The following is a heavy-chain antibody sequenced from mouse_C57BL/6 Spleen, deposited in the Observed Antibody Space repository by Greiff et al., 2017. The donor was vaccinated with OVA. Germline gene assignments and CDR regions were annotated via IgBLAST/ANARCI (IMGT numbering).Heavy chain of an antibody. Sequence: VQLKESGGGLVQPKGSLKLSCAASGFSFNTYAMNWVRQAPGKGLEWVARIRSKSNNYATYYADSVKDRFTISRDDSESMLYLQMNNLKTEDTAMYYCVRQRTGTLDYWGQGTTLTVSS. J-gene: IGHJ2*01. CDR1: GFSFNTYA. CDR2: IRSKSNNYAT. CDR3: VRQRTGTLDY. D-gene: IGHD4-1*01. V-gene: IGHV10-1*01.